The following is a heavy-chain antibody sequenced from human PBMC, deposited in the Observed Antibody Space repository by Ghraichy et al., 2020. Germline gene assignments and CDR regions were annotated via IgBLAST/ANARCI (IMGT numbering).Heavy chain of an antibody. CDR3: ARGIARYYYGMDV. CDR2: IYSGGST. CDR1: GFSVSNNY. V-gene: IGHV3-53*01. D-gene: IGHD6-13*01. J-gene: IGHJ6*02. Sequence: GGSLRLSCAASGFSVSNNYMSWVRQAPGKGLEWVSVIYSGGSTYYADSVRGRFTISRDNSKNTLYLQMSNLRVEDTAVYYSARGIARYYYGMDVWGQGTTVTVSS.